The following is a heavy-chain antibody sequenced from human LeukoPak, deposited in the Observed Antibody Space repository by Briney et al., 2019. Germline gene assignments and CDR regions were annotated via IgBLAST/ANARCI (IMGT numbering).Heavy chain of an antibody. CDR2: ISGSGGST. CDR3: AKDPRYCSSTSCLHPSLRYFDWLLFFDY. Sequence: GGSLRLSCAASGCTFSSYAMSWVRQAPGKGLEWVSAISGSGGSTYYADSVKGRFTISRDNSKNTLYLQINSLKAEDTAVYYCAKDPRYCSSTSCLHPSLRYFDWLLFFDYWGQGTLVTVSS. J-gene: IGHJ4*02. V-gene: IGHV3-23*01. D-gene: IGHD3-9*01. CDR1: GCTFSSYA.